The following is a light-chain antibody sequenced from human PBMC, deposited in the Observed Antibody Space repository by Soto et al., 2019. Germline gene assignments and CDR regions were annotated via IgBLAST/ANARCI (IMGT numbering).Light chain of an antibody. Sequence: DIEMTQSPLFLSASVGDRVNITCQASQGITSDINWYQQKPGQAPKLLVYAASRLETGVPSRFRGRGYGTDFSLTITSLQAEDSASYFCQHYFHVPHTFGQGTEVEI. CDR1: QGITSD. CDR3: QHYFHVPHT. CDR2: AAS. V-gene: IGKV1-33*01. J-gene: IGKJ2*01.